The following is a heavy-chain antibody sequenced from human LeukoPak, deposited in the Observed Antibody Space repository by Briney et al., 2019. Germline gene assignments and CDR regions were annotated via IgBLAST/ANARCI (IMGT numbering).Heavy chain of an antibody. V-gene: IGHV1-8*01. CDR2: MNPNSGNT. D-gene: IGHD3-3*01. CDR1: GYTFTSYD. J-gene: IGHJ6*03. CDR3: ARGRDYDFWSGLLANYYYYYMDV. Sequence: ASVKVSCKASGYTFTSYDINWVRQATGQGLEWMGWMNPNSGNTGYAQKFQGRVTMTRNTSISTAYMELSSLRSEDTAVYYCARGRDYDFWSGLLANYYYYYMDVWGKRTTVTLSS.